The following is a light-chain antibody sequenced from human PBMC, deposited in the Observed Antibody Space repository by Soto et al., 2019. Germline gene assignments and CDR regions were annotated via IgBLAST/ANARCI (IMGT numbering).Light chain of an antibody. V-gene: IGKV3-20*01. Sequence: EIVLTQSPGTLSLSPGQRATLSCRASESISRDYLAWYQQRLGQAPRLLIYGASSGATGFPDRFSGSGSATDFTLTISRLEPEDFAIYYCQQYGGVPYTFGQGTKLEIK. J-gene: IGKJ2*01. CDR1: ESISRDY. CDR3: QQYGGVPYT. CDR2: GAS.